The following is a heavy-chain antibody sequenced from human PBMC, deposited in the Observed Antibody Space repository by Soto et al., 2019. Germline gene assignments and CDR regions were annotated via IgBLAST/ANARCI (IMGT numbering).Heavy chain of an antibody. Sequence: SVKVSSTASGYTFTSYAISWVRQAPGQGLEWMGGIIPIFGTANYAQKFQGRVTITADESTSTAYMELSSLRSEDTAVYYCEMWDYYDSSGYDYWGQGTLVTVSS. J-gene: IGHJ4*02. CDR3: EMWDYYDSSGYDY. V-gene: IGHV1-69*13. CDR1: GYTFTSYA. D-gene: IGHD3-22*01. CDR2: IIPIFGTA.